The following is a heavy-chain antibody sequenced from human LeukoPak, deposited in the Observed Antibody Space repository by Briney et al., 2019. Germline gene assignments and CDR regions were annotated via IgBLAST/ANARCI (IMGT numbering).Heavy chain of an antibody. CDR3: ARQVYCSGGSCYGRWFDP. V-gene: IGHV5-51*01. CDR2: IYPGDSDT. CDR1: GYSFTSYW. J-gene: IGHJ5*02. Sequence: GESLKISCKGSGYSFTSYWIGWVRQMPGKGLEWMRIIYPGDSDTRYSPSFQGQVTISADKSISTAYLQWSSLKASDTAMYYCARQVYCSGGSCYGRWFDPWGQGTLVTVSS. D-gene: IGHD2-15*01.